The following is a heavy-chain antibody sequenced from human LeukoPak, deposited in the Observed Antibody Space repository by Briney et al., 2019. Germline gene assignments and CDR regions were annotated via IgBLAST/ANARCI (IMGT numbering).Heavy chain of an antibody. D-gene: IGHD2-15*01. Sequence: GGSLRLSCAASGFTFNNYAMTWVRQAPGKGREWVSRTSGSGDIRLYADSVKGRFTISRTNSENRLYLQMNSLRADDSGVYYCANYRSGGGGYYSGLEHWGQGTQVTVSS. J-gene: IGHJ1*01. V-gene: IGHV3-23*01. CDR3: ANYRSGGGGYYSGLEH. CDR2: TSGSGDIR. CDR1: GFTFNNYA.